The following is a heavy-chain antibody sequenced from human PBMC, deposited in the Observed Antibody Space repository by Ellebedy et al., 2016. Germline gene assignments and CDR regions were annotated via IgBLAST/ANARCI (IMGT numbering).Heavy chain of an antibody. CDR3: AKGGLGSSLKDY. V-gene: IGHV3-23*01. Sequence: GGSLRLXXAASGFTFRSYAMSWVRQAPGKGLEWVSAISGYGGSTYNVDSVKGRFTISRDNSNNTLYLQMNSLRAEDTAVYYCAKGGLGSSLKDYWGQGTLVTVSS. CDR2: ISGYGGST. J-gene: IGHJ4*02. D-gene: IGHD6-13*01. CDR1: GFTFRSYA.